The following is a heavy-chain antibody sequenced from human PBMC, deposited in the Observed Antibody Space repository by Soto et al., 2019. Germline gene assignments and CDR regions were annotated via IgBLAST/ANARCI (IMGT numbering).Heavy chain of an antibody. J-gene: IGHJ4*02. V-gene: IGHV1-69*01. CDR1: GVTFSSET. D-gene: IGHD3-10*01. Sequence: QVQLVQSGADGKKPGSSVKVSCQASGVTFSSETLGWVRQAPGQGLEWVGGVIPLLGTASYAKKFQGRVTITADESTRTVYMELSSLRSDDTAVYFCATELGENPASPFDAWGQGTLVTVSS. CDR2: VIPLLGTA. CDR3: ATELGENPASPFDA.